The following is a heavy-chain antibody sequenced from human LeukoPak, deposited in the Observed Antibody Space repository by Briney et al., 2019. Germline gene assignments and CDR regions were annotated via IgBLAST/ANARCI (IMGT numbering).Heavy chain of an antibody. V-gene: IGHV4-39*02. CDR2: IYYSGST. CDR3: AREATHDDRGFDY. CDR1: GGSISDSSYY. Sequence: PSETLSLTCTVSGGSISDSSYYWDWTRQPPGKGLEWIGSIYYSGSTYYTPSLKSRLTISVDTSKNQFSLKLSSVTAADTAVYYCAREATHDDRGFDYWGQGTLVTVSS. D-gene: IGHD3-9*01. J-gene: IGHJ4*02.